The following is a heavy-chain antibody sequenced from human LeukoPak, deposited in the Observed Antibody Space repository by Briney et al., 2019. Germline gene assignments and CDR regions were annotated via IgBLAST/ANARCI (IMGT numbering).Heavy chain of an antibody. CDR1: GFTSSSYA. CDR2: ISGSGGST. V-gene: IGHV3-23*01. D-gene: IGHD1-26*01. Sequence: PGGSLRLSCAASGFTSSSYAMSWVRQAPGKGLEWVSAISGSGGSTYYADSVKGRFTISRDNSKNTLYLQMNSLRAEDTAVYYCAKDRTVGATGGYFDYWGQGTLVTVSS. J-gene: IGHJ4*02. CDR3: AKDRTVGATGGYFDY.